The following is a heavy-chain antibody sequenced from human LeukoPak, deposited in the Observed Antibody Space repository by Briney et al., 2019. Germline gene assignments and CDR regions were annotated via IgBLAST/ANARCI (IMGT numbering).Heavy chain of an antibody. J-gene: IGHJ3*02. CDR1: GFTFSSYS. V-gene: IGHV3-23*01. CDR2: ISWNSGSI. CDR3: AKGGARMDAFDI. Sequence: GGSLRLSCAASGFTFSSYSMNWVRQAPGKGLEWVSGISWNSGSIGYADSVKGRFTISRDNSKNTLYLQMNSLRAEDTAVYYCAKGGARMDAFDIWGQGTMVTVSS. D-gene: IGHD1-26*01.